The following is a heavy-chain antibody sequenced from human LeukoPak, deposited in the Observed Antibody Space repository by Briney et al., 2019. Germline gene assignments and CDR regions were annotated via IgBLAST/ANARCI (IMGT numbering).Heavy chain of an antibody. Sequence: GGSLRLSCAASGFSFSSYGMHWVRQAPGKGLEWVAVIWYDGSNKYYADSVKGRFTISRDNSKNTLYLQMNSLRAEDTAVYYRARMGGYSGYDLNYWGQGTLVTVSS. CDR1: GFSFSSYG. CDR2: IWYDGSNK. V-gene: IGHV3-33*01. CDR3: ARMGGYSGYDLNY. D-gene: IGHD5-12*01. J-gene: IGHJ4*02.